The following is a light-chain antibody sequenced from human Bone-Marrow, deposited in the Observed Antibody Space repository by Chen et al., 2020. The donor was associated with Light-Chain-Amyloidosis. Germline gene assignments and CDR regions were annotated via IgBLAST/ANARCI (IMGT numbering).Light chain of an antibody. J-gene: IGLJ3*02. V-gene: IGLV3-21*02. CDR3: QVWDRSSDRPV. CDR1: NIGSTS. CDR2: DDT. Sequence: SYVLTQPSSVSVAPGQTATIACGGNNIGSTSVNWYQQKPGQAPVLVVYDDTERPSGIPERISGSNSGNTATLTISRVEAGDEADYYCQVWDRSSDRPVFGGGTKLTVL.